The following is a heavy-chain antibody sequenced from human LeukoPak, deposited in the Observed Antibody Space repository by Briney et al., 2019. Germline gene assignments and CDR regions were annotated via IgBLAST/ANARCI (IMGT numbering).Heavy chain of an antibody. CDR2: IKQDGSEK. CDR3: VRVPNCSGGSCLNNWFDS. V-gene: IGHV3-7*01. Sequence: PGGSLRLSCAASGFTFSSYWMSWVRQAPGKGLEWVANIKQDGSEKYYVDSVKGRFTISRDNAKNSLYLQMNSLRAEDTAVYYCVRVPNCSGGSCLNNWFDSWGQGTLVTVSS. CDR1: GFTFSSYW. D-gene: IGHD2-15*01. J-gene: IGHJ5*01.